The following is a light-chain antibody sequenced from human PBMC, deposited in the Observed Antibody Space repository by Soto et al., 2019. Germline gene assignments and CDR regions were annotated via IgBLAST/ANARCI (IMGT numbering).Light chain of an antibody. CDR1: QSISVS. J-gene: IGKJ1*01. Sequence: IQMTQSPSTLSASVGDTVTITCRASQSISVSLAWYQQKPGKAPNLLIYDASTLQGGVPSRFSGSGSGTEFTLTVTSLHPEDFATYFCQQYDKYSTFGHGTKVDVK. CDR2: DAS. CDR3: QQYDKYST. V-gene: IGKV1-5*01.